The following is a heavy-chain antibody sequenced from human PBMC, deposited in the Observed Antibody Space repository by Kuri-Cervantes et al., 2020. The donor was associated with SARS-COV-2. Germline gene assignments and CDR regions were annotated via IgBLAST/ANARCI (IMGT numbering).Heavy chain of an antibody. CDR2: INRSGST. CDR3: AREYYYDSSGYYYTRYYYYYGMDA. CDR1: GGSFSGYY. V-gene: IGHV4-34*01. D-gene: IGHD3-22*01. Sequence: SETLSLTCAVYGGSFSGYYWSWIRQPPGKGLEWIGEINRSGSTNYNPSLKSRVTISVDTSKNQFSLKLSSVTAADTAVYYCAREYYYDSSGYYYTRYYYYYGMDAWGQGTTVTVSS. J-gene: IGHJ6*02.